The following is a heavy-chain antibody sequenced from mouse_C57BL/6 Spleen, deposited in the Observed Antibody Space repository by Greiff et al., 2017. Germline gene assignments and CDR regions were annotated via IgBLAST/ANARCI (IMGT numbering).Heavy chain of an antibody. J-gene: IGHJ2*01. CDR1: GYTFTSYW. Sequence: QVQLQQPGAELVMPGASVKLSCKASGYTFTSYWMHWVKQRPGQGLEWIGEIDPSDSYTNYNQKFKGKSTLTVYKSSSTAYMQLSSLTSEDAAVYYCARRRREGEYYFDYWGQGTTLTVSS. CDR2: IDPSDSYT. D-gene: IGHD2-12*01. CDR3: ARRRREGEYYFDY. V-gene: IGHV1-69*01.